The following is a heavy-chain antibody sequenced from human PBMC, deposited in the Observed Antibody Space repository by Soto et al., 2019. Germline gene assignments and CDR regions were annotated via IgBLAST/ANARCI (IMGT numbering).Heavy chain of an antibody. Sequence: ASVKVSCKASGYTFTSYAMHWVRQAPGQRLEWMGWINAGNGNTKYSQKFQGRVTITRDTSASTAYMELSSLRSEDTAVYYCARVSKFYYGSGSPEGFDPWGQGTLVTVS. J-gene: IGHJ5*02. CDR2: INAGNGNT. V-gene: IGHV1-3*01. CDR3: ARVSKFYYGSGSPEGFDP. CDR1: GYTFTSYA. D-gene: IGHD3-10*01.